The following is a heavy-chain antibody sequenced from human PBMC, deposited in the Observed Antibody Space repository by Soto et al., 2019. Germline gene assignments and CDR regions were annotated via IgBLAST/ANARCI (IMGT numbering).Heavy chain of an antibody. CDR1: GDSVSSNSAA. J-gene: IGHJ3*01. V-gene: IGHV6-1*01. CDR3: AADRGGFDV. D-gene: IGHD3-10*01. CDR2: TYYRSKWYN. Sequence: PSQTLSLTCAISGDSVSSNSAAWGWIRQSPSRGLEWLGRTYYRSKWYNDYAVSVKSRITISPDTSKNQFSLQLDSVTPEDTDVYYCAADRGGFDVLGQGTMVTVSS.